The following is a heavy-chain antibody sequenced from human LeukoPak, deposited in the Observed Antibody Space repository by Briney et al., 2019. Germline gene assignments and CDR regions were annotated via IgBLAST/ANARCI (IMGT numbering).Heavy chain of an antibody. Sequence: GGSLRLSCAASGFTFSSYSMTWVRQAPGKGLEWVSSISSSSSYIYYADSVKGRFTISRDNAKNSLYLQMNSLRAEDTAVYYCARDGWSGYAYFDYWGQGTLVTVSS. J-gene: IGHJ4*02. D-gene: IGHD5-12*01. CDR2: ISSSSSYI. CDR3: ARDGWSGYAYFDY. CDR1: GFTFSSYS. V-gene: IGHV3-21*01.